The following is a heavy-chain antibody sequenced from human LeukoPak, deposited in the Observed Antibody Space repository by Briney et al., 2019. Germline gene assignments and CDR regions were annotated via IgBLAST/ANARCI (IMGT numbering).Heavy chain of an antibody. V-gene: IGHV4-61*01. J-gene: IGHJ4*02. CDR1: GGSVSSGSYY. Sequence: SETLSLTCTVSGGSVSSGSYYWSWIRQPPGKGLEWIGYIYYSGSTNYNPSLKSRVTISVDTSKNQFSLKLSPVTAADTAVYYCARTSTVTTAMHYWGQGTLVTVSS. CDR2: IYYSGST. CDR3: ARTSTVTTAMHY. D-gene: IGHD4-17*01.